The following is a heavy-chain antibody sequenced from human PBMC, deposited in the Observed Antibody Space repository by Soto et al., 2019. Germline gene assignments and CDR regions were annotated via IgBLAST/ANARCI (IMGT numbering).Heavy chain of an antibody. CDR3: ARDSIGVATDFDY. Sequence: QVPLVESGGGVVQPGRSLRLSCVASGFTFRNHGMHWVRQAPGKGLEWVALIWHDGSNDYHADSVKGRFTISRDNSRNTLYLQMNSVRAEDTAVYYCARDSIGVATDFDYWGQGTLVTVSS. CDR1: GFTFRNHG. D-gene: IGHD3-22*01. CDR2: IWHDGSND. V-gene: IGHV3-33*01. J-gene: IGHJ4*02.